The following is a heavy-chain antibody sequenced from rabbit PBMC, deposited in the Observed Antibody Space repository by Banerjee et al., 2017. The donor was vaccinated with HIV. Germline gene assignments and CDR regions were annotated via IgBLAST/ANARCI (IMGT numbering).Heavy chain of an antibody. J-gene: IGHJ4*01. D-gene: IGHD4-1*01. CDR2: IDPVFGST. CDR3: ATGYSSAFNL. CDR1: GFDFSSYY. Sequence: QLKESGGGLVQPGGSLKLSCKASGFDFSSYYMSWVRQAPGKGLEWIGYIDPVFGSTDYASWVKGRFTISSHNAQNTLYLQMTSLTAADTATYFCATGYSSAFNLWGQGTLVTVS. V-gene: IGHV1S7*01.